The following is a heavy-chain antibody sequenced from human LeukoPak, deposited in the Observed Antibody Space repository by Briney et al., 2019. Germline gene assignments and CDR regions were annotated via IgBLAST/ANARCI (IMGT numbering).Heavy chain of an antibody. J-gene: IGHJ4*02. Sequence: SGTLSLTCAVSGGSISSSNWWSWVRQPPGKGLEWIGSMYYSGSTYYNPSLKSQVTISVDTSKNQFSLKLSSVTAADTAVYYCANRYNWNAIFDYWGQGILVTVSS. CDR1: GGSISSSNW. V-gene: IGHV4-4*02. D-gene: IGHD1-1*01. CDR2: MYYSGST. CDR3: ANRYNWNAIFDY.